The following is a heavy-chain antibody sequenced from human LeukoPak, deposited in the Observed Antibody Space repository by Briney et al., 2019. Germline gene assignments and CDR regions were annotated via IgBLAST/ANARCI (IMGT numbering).Heavy chain of an antibody. V-gene: IGHV4-59*01. J-gene: IGHJ6*02. CDR1: GGSISSYY. CDR3: ARVGVRGVAFHYGMDV. D-gene: IGHD3-10*02. Sequence: SETLSLTCTVSGGSISSYYWSWIRQPPGKGLEWIGYIYYSGSTNYNPSLKSRVTISVDTSKNQFSLKLSSVTAADTAVYYCARVGVRGVAFHYGMDVWGQGTTVTVSS. CDR2: IYYSGST.